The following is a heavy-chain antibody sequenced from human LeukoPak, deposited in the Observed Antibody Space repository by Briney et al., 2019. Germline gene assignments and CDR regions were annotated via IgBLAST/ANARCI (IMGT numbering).Heavy chain of an antibody. CDR3: ARALPYYYDSSGYYPFDY. D-gene: IGHD3-22*01. Sequence: SETLSLTCTVSGGSISSYYWSWIRQPPGKGLEWVGHIYYSGSTNYNPSLKSRVTISVDTSKNQFSLKLSSVTAADTAVYYCARALPYYYDSSGYYPFDYWGQGTLVTVSS. CDR2: IYYSGST. J-gene: IGHJ4*02. CDR1: GGSISSYY. V-gene: IGHV4-59*01.